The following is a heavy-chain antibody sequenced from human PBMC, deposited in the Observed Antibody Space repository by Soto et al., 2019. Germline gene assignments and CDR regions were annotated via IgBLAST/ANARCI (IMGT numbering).Heavy chain of an antibody. CDR3: ATYHYGDYVAFDI. CDR1: GYSFTSYW. Sequence: GESLKISCNGSGYSFTSYWISWVRQMPGKGLEWMGRIDPSDSYTNYSPSFQGHVTISADKSISTAYLQWSSLKASDTAMYYCATYHYGDYVAFDIWGQGTMVTVSS. CDR2: IDPSDSYT. V-gene: IGHV5-10-1*01. J-gene: IGHJ3*02. D-gene: IGHD4-17*01.